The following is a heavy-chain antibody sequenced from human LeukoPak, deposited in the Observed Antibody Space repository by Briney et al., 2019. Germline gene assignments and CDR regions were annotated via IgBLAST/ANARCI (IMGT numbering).Heavy chain of an antibody. J-gene: IGHJ5*02. CDR2: ISAYNGNT. Sequence: GASVKVSCKASGYTFTSYGISWVRQAPGQGLEWMGWISAYNGNTNYAQKLQGRVTITTDTSTSTAYMELRSLRSDDTAVYYCARDKYSSSWLYNWFDPWGQGTLVTVSS. CDR1: GYTFTSYG. CDR3: ARDKYSSSWLYNWFDP. V-gene: IGHV1-18*01. D-gene: IGHD6-13*01.